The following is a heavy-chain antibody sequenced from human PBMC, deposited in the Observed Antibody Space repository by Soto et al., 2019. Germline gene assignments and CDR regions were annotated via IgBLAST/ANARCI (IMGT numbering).Heavy chain of an antibody. V-gene: IGHV1-8*01. J-gene: IGHJ4*02. CDR3: ARDATIRGVAY. Sequence: QVQLVQSGAEVKKPGASVKVSCKASGYTFTSYDINWVRQATGQGLEWMGWMNPNSGNTGYAQKFQGRVTMTMDTSISTAYMGRSSLRSEYTAVYYCARDATIRGVAYWGQGTRVTVSS. D-gene: IGHD2-2*02. CDR1: GYTFTSYD. CDR2: MNPNSGNT.